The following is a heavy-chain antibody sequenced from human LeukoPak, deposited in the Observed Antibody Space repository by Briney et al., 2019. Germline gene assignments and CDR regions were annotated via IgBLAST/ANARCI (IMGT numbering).Heavy chain of an antibody. CDR1: GVTLSDYA. Sequence: GGSLRLSCTASGVTLSDYAMHWVRRPPGRGLEWVAVISFDGTNKYYGDSVEGRFSVSRDNSKNTLYLQMNSLRPDDTAMYYCATDYGDYEPIDYWGQGTLVTVSS. J-gene: IGHJ4*02. D-gene: IGHD4-17*01. V-gene: IGHV3-30*04. CDR3: ATDYGDYEPIDY. CDR2: ISFDGTNK.